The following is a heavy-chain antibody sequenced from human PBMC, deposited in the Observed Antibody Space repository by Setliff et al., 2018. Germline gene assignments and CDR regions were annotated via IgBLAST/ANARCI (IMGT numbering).Heavy chain of an antibody. J-gene: IGHJ6*03. CDR3: AREQWLDPPGYYYMDV. V-gene: IGHV4-4*07. CDR2: IYTSGST. Sequence: PSETLSLTCTVSGGSISSYYWSWIRQPAGKGLEWIGRIYTSGSTNYNPSRKSRVTISVDTSKNQFSLKLSSVTAADMAVYYCAREQWLDPPGYYYMDVWAKGTTVTVSS. CDR1: GGSISSYY. D-gene: IGHD6-19*01.